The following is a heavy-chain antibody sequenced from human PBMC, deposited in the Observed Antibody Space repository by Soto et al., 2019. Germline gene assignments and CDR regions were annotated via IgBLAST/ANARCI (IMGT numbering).Heavy chain of an antibody. J-gene: IGHJ4*02. Sequence: GGSLRLSCAASGFTVSSNYMSWVRQAPGKGLEWVSVIYSGGSTYYADSVKGRFTISRDNSKNTLYLQMNSLRAEDTAVYYCARSISDYIWGSYYYFDYWGQGTLVTVSS. D-gene: IGHD3-16*01. V-gene: IGHV3-66*01. CDR3: ARSISDYIWGSYYYFDY. CDR1: GFTVSSNY. CDR2: IYSGGST.